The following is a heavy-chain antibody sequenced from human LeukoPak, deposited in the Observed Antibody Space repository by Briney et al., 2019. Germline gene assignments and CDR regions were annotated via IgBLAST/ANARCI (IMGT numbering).Heavy chain of an antibody. J-gene: IGHJ4*02. CDR3: ARSPVGVRKKHDF. D-gene: IGHD3-10*01. CDR2: MNPTSGHT. CDR1: GYTVTSYD. V-gene: IGHV1-8*01. Sequence: ASVKVSCKASGYTVTSYDINWVRQATGQGLEWMGWMNPTSGHTGYAQNFQGRVTMTRDTSISTAYMELNSLTSEDTAAYYCARSPVGVRKKHDFWGQGTLVIVSS.